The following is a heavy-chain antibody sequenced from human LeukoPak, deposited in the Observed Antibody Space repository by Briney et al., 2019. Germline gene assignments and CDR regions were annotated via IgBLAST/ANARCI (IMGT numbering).Heavy chain of an antibody. Sequence: GRSLRLSCAASGFTFSSYAMHWVRQAPGKGLEWVAVISYDGSNKYYADSVKGRFTISRDNSKNTLYLQMNSLGAEDTAVYYCARAALVTPFDYWGQGTLVTVSS. CDR3: ARAALVTPFDY. D-gene: IGHD3-9*01. CDR1: GFTFSSYA. CDR2: ISYDGSNK. V-gene: IGHV3-30-3*01. J-gene: IGHJ4*02.